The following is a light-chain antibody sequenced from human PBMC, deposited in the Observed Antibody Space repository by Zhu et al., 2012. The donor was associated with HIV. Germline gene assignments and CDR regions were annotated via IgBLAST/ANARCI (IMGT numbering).Light chain of an antibody. Sequence: DIQMTQSSSTLSASVGDTITITCRASQSINIWLAWFQQKPGKAPKVLMYKASSLESGVPSRFSGSGSGTDFTLTISSLQPDDFATYYCQQYNVYPWTFGQGTKVEVK. CDR1: QSINIW. CDR2: KAS. V-gene: IGKV1-5*03. CDR3: QQYNVYPWT. J-gene: IGKJ1*01.